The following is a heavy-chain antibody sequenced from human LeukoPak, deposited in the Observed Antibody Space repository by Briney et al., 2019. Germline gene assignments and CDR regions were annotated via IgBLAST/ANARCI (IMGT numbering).Heavy chain of an antibody. CDR1: GYSVTSYW. CDR3: ARQDARGYYYYGMDV. D-gene: IGHD6-6*01. CDR2: IYPGDSDT. Sequence: GESLKISCKGSGYSVTSYWIGWVRQMPGNGLEWMGIIYPGDSDTRYNPSFQGQVTISADRSISTAYLQWSSLKASDTAMYYCARQDARGYYYYGMDVWGQGTTVTVSS. J-gene: IGHJ6*02. V-gene: IGHV5-51*01.